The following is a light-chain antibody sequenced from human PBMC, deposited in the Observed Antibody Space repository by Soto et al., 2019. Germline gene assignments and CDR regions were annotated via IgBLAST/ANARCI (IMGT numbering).Light chain of an antibody. Sequence: DIQMPQSPSSLSASVGDGVTITCRSSPGISSWLAWYQQTPEKAPKYLIYAASSLQGGVPSRFGGSGSGTDFTLSIISLQPEDFATYYCQQYNSYPLTFGGGTKVEIK. J-gene: IGKJ4*01. CDR2: AAS. V-gene: IGKV1D-16*01. CDR3: QQYNSYPLT. CDR1: PGISSW.